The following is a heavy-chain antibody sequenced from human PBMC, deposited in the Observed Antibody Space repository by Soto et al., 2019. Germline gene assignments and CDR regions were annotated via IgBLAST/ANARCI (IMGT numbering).Heavy chain of an antibody. D-gene: IGHD6-19*01. CDR3: VRTRKQWLVGDS. V-gene: IGHV1-3*01. CDR2: INAGNGNT. CDR1: GYTLSSFG. Sequence: QAQLVQSGAEVKKPGASVNVSCKASGYTLSSFGIHWVRQAPGQRLEWMGWINAGNGNTKYSQKLQGRITFSRDTSANTDYMELTSLTSEDTAVYYCVRTRKQWLVGDSWGQGSLVTVSS. J-gene: IGHJ4*02.